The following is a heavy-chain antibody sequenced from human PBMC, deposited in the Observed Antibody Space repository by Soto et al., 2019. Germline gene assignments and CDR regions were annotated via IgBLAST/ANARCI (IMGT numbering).Heavy chain of an antibody. V-gene: IGHV1-2*04. Sequence: VASVKVSCKASGYTFTGYYMHWVRQAPGQGXEWMGWINPNSGGTNYAQKFQGWVTMTRDTSISTAYMELSRLRSDDTAVYYCARDKGYDFWSGYYRSNYGMDVWGQGTTVTVSS. D-gene: IGHD3-3*01. CDR3: ARDKGYDFWSGYYRSNYGMDV. CDR2: INPNSGGT. J-gene: IGHJ6*02. CDR1: GYTFTGYY.